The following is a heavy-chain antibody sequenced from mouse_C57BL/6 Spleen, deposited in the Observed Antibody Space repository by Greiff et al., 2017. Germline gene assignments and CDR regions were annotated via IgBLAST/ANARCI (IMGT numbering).Heavy chain of an antibody. CDR1: GYTFTDYN. V-gene: IGHV1-22*01. CDR3: ARTYYGKGYYAVDY. J-gene: IGHJ4*01. CDR2: INPNNGGT. D-gene: IGHD2-10*01. Sequence: VQLKESGPELVKPGASVKMSCKASGYTFTDYNMHWVKQSHGKSLEWIGYINPNNGGTSYNQKFKGKATLTVYKSSSTAYMELRSLTSEDSAVYYCARTYYGKGYYAVDYWGQGTSVTVSS.